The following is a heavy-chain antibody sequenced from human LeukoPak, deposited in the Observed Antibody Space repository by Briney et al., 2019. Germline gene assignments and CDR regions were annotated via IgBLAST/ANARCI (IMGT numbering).Heavy chain of an antibody. Sequence: ASVKVSCKASGYTFTSYDINWVRQATGQGLEWMGWMNPNSGNTSYAQRFQGRVTMSRNTSISTAYMELSCLRSEDTAVYYCARAPLYYDRSVFNYWGQGTLVTVSS. CDR3: ARAPLYYDRSVFNY. CDR2: MNPNSGNT. J-gene: IGHJ4*02. V-gene: IGHV1-8*01. CDR1: GYTFTSYD. D-gene: IGHD3-22*01.